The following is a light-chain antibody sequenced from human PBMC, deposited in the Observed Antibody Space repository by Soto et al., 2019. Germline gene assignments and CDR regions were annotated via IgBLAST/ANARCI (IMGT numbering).Light chain of an antibody. CDR3: QQRSNWPPKT. Sequence: EIVMTQSPATLSVSPGERATLSCRASQSVSSSFLAWYQQKVGQAPRLLIYGASSRATGIPDRFSGSGSGTELTLTISSLEPEDFAVYYCQQRSNWPPKTFGQVTRLEIK. CDR1: QSVSSSF. CDR2: GAS. J-gene: IGKJ5*01. V-gene: IGKV3D-20*02.